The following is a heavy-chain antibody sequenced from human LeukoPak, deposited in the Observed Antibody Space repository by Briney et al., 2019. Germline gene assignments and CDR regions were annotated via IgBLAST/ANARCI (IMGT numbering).Heavy chain of an antibody. V-gene: IGHV4-61*03. CDR2: IYHTGST. CDR3: VRLDYTSPALRYWYFDL. Sequence: SETLSLTCTASGGSISSSGYCWSWIRQSPGKGLEWIGCIYHTGSTTYNPSLKSRVTISLDTSKNHFSLNLNSVTAADTAVYYCVRLDYTSPALRYWYFDLWGRGTLVTVSS. J-gene: IGHJ2*01. CDR1: GGSISSSGYC. D-gene: IGHD3/OR15-3a*01.